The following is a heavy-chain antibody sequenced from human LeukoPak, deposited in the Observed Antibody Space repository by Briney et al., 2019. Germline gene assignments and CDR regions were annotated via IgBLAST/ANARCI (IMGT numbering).Heavy chain of an antibody. D-gene: IGHD3-22*01. CDR1: GGSISSGDYY. CDR3: ARGAAIRYYYDSSGYYPFDY. Sequence: SETLSLTCTVSGGSISSGDYYWSWIRQPPGKGLEWIVYIYYSGSTYYNPSLKSRVTISVDTSKNQFSLKLSSVTAADTAVYYCARGAAIRYYYDSSGYYPFDYWGQGTLVTVSS. V-gene: IGHV4-30-4*08. CDR2: IYYSGST. J-gene: IGHJ4*02.